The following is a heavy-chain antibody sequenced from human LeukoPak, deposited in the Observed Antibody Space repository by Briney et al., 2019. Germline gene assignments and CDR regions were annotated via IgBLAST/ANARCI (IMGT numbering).Heavy chain of an antibody. J-gene: IGHJ4*02. V-gene: IGHV1-69*01. CDR1: GGTFTSYA. D-gene: IGHD2-15*01. CDR3: ARGSESQLLLFDY. Sequence: SVKVSCKASGGTFTSYAMSWVRQAPGQGREWMGGIIPICGTANYAQKFQGRVTITADESTSTAYMELSSLRSEDTAVYYCARGSESQLLLFDYWGQGTLVTVSS. CDR2: IIPICGTA.